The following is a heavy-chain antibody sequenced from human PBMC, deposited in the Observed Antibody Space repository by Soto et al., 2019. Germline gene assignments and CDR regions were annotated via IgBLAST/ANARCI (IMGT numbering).Heavy chain of an antibody. CDR2: INQDGSEK. Sequence: GGSLILSCAASAFTFSTYSMTWVRQAPGKGLEWVANINQDGSEKYYVDSMQGRVTVTRDNAQNSLYLQMNSLTVEDTAIYYCARDRGPGGIAVGGFDIWGQGTVVTVSS. D-gene: IGHD6-19*01. J-gene: IGHJ3*02. CDR1: AFTFSTYS. CDR3: ARDRGPGGIAVGGFDI. V-gene: IGHV3-7*01.